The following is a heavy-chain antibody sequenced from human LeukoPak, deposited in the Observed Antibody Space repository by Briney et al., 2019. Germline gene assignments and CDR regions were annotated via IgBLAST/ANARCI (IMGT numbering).Heavy chain of an antibody. Sequence: SETLSLTCTVSGGSISSYYWTWIRQPPGKGLEWIGYIYYSGSTNYNPSLKSRVTISVDTSKNQFSLKLSSVTAADTAVYYCARRGYGSGSYYTGNWFDPWGQGTLVTVSS. CDR2: IYYSGST. CDR3: ARRGYGSGSYYTGNWFDP. D-gene: IGHD3-10*01. CDR1: GGSISSYY. V-gene: IGHV4-59*12. J-gene: IGHJ5*02.